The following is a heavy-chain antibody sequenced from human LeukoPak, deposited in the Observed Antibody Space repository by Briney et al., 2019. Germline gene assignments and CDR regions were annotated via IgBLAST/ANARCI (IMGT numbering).Heavy chain of an antibody. D-gene: IGHD3-10*01. CDR2: ISAYNGNT. CDR3: ARDGRLGMGRGVNAFDI. J-gene: IGHJ3*02. V-gene: IGHV1-18*01. CDR1: GYTFTSYG. Sequence: ASVKVSCKASGYTFTSYGISWVRQAPGQGREWMGWISAYNGNTNYAQKLQGRVTMTTDTSTSTAYMEMRSLRSDDTAVYYCARDGRLGMGRGVNAFDIWGQGTMVTVSS.